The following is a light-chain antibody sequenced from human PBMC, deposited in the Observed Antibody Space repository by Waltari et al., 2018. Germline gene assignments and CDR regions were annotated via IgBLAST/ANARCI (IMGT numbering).Light chain of an antibody. Sequence: HSMLTQPHSVSAAPGQEVTLSCSGSTPTIGNTSVSWYQQVPGTAPKLLIYDNDERPSWIPDRFSGSKSGTSATLDITGLQTGDEADYYCATWDTSLSGGVFGGGTKLTVL. J-gene: IGLJ2*01. CDR2: DND. V-gene: IGLV1-51*01. CDR3: ATWDTSLSGGV. CDR1: TPTIGNTS.